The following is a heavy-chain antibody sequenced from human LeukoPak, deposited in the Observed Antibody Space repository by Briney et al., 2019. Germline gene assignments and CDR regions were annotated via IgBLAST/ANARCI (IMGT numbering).Heavy chain of an antibody. D-gene: IGHD2-15*01. CDR2: ISGSGGST. CDR1: GFTFSSYA. J-gene: IGHJ5*01. CDR3: ARDPYCSGGSCYGPWFDS. V-gene: IGHV3-23*01. Sequence: GGSLRLSCAASGFTFSSYAMSWVRQAPGKGLEWVSAISGSGGSTYYADSVKGRFTISRDNSKNTLYLQMNSLRAEDTAVYYCARDPYCSGGSCYGPWFDSWGQGTLVTVSS.